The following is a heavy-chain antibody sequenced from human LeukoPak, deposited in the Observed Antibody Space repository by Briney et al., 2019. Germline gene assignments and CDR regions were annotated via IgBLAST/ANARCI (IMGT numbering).Heavy chain of an antibody. D-gene: IGHD4-17*01. CDR1: GFTFSSYA. J-gene: IGHJ4*02. Sequence: GSLRLSCAASGFTFSSYAMSWVRQAPGKGLEWVSSISSSSSYIYYADSVKGRFTISRDNAKNSLYLQMNSLRAEDTAVYYCAGDYGDPGDYWGQGTLVTVSS. V-gene: IGHV3-21*01. CDR2: ISSSSSYI. CDR3: AGDYGDPGDY.